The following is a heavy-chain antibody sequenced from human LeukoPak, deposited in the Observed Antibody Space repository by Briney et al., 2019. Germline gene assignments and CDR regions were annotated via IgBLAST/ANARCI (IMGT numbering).Heavy chain of an antibody. J-gene: IGHJ4*02. CDR1: GFTFSNYA. CDR3: ARAGQQLVPYYFNY. D-gene: IGHD6-13*01. CDR2: ISGSGGST. Sequence: PGGSLRLSCGVSGFTFSNYAMSWVRQAPGKGLEWVSGISGSGGSTYYTASMKGRFTISRDNSKNTLYLQMNSLRADDTAVYFCARAGQQLVPYYFNYWGQGILVTVSS. V-gene: IGHV3-23*01.